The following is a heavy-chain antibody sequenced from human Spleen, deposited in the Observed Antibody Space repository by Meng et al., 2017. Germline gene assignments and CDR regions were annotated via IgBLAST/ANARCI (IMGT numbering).Heavy chain of an antibody. CDR3: ARGPTTMAHDFDY. CDR1: DNSVRNGYYY. Sequence: QVQLQESGPGLVRPSETLSLTCTVSDNSVRNGYYYWSWIRQPPGKGLEWIGYIYYSGSTNYNPSLKSRVTISVDTSKNQFSLKLSSVTAADSAVYYCARGPTTMAHDFDYWGQGTLVTVSS. CDR2: IYYSGST. V-gene: IGHV4-61*01. D-gene: IGHD4-11*01. J-gene: IGHJ4*02.